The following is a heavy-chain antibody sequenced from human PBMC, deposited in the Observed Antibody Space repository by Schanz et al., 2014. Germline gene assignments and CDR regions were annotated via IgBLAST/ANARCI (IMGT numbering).Heavy chain of an antibody. J-gene: IGHJ4*02. D-gene: IGHD4-17*01. CDR3: VRDTDYHFDY. V-gene: IGHV3-74*01. CDR1: GVTSDDYG. Sequence: EVQLVESGGGLVQPGRSLRLSCVVSGVTSDDYGMHWVRQAPGKGLVWVSRTSHDGSFTTFADSVKGRFTISRDNARNTLYLQMNSLRAEDTAVYYCVRDTDYHFDYWGQGTLVTVSS. CDR2: TSHDGSFT.